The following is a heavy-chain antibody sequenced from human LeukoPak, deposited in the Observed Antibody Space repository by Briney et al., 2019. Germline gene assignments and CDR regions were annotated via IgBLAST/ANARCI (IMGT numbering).Heavy chain of an antibody. CDR1: GFTFGDYA. Sequence: GGSLRLSCTASGFTFGDYAMSWVRQAPGKGLEWVGFIRSKAYGGTTEYAASVKGRFTISRDDSENTLYLQMSSLKPEDTAVYYCMTSATVVTGYWGQGTLVTVSS. J-gene: IGHJ4*02. V-gene: IGHV3-49*04. D-gene: IGHD4-23*01. CDR2: IRSKAYGGTT. CDR3: MTSATVVTGY.